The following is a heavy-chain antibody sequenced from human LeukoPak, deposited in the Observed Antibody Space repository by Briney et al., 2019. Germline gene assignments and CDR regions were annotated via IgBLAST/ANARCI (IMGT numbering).Heavy chain of an antibody. CDR3: AKDMGVAADNGMDV. D-gene: IGHD2-2*01. CDR1: GFTSDDYG. J-gene: IGHJ6*02. V-gene: IGHV3-43*02. CDR2: ITGKGGNT. Sequence: GGSLRLSCAASGFTSDDYGMHWVRQAPGKGLEWVALITGKGGNTYYADSVKGRFTISRDNSKNSLYLQMNSLRTEDTAFYYCAKDMGVAADNGMDVWGQGTTVTVSS.